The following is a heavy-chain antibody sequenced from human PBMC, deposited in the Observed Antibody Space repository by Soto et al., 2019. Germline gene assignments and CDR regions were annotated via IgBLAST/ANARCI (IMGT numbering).Heavy chain of an antibody. D-gene: IGHD3-10*01. CDR2: IYYSGST. V-gene: IGHV4-59*01. CDR1: GASISSYY. Sequence: QVQLQESGPGLVKPSGTLSLTCTVSGASISSYYWSWIRQPPGKGLEWIGYIYYSGSTNYNPSLKSRVTISVDTSKNQFSLKLSSVTAADTAVYYCARDRGYPETYGMDVWGQGTTVTVSS. CDR3: ARDRGYPETYGMDV. J-gene: IGHJ6*02.